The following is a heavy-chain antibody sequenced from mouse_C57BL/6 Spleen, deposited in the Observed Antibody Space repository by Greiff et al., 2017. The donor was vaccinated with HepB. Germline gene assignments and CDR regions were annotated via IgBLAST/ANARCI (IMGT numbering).Heavy chain of an antibody. CDR3: ARHDGAFRQRRLPPWFAY. J-gene: IGHJ3*01. D-gene: IGHD3-2*02. CDR2: ISSGGSYT. V-gene: IGHV5-6*01. CDR1: GFTFSSYG. Sequence: EVQRVESGGDLVKPGGSLKLSCAASGFTFSSYGMSWVRQTPDKRLEWVATISSGGSYTYYPDSVKGRFTISRDNAKNTLYLQMSSLKSEDTAMYYWARHDGAFRQRRLPPWFAYWGQGTLVTVSA.